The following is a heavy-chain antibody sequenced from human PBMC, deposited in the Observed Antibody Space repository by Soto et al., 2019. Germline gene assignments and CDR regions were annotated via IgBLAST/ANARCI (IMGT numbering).Heavy chain of an antibody. V-gene: IGHV1-18*04. Sequence: GASVKVSGKASGYTFTSYGISWVRQAPGQGLEWMGWISAYNGNTNYAQTLQGRVTMTTDTSTSTAYMELRSLRSDDTAVYYCARVVPAAEYDILTGYFTLDYWGQGTLVTVSS. D-gene: IGHD3-9*01. CDR3: ARVVPAAEYDILTGYFTLDY. CDR1: GYTFTSYG. J-gene: IGHJ4*02. CDR2: ISAYNGNT.